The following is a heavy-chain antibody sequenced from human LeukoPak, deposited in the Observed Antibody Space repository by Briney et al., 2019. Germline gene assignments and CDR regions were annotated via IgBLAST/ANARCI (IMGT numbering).Heavy chain of an antibody. CDR2: MNSNGGTT. Sequence: PGGSLRLSCSASGFTFSTYAMHWVRQAPGKGLEYVSLMNSNGGTTYYADSMKGRFTISRDNSKNTLYLQMNSLRAEDTAVYYCAKDGYSSGNMIDYWGQGTLVTVSS. D-gene: IGHD6-19*01. V-gene: IGHV3-64*04. CDR1: GFTFSTYA. J-gene: IGHJ4*02. CDR3: AKDGYSSGNMIDY.